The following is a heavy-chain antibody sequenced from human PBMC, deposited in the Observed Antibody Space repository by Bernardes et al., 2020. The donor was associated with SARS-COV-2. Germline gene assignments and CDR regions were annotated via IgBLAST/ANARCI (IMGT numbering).Heavy chain of an antibody. V-gene: IGHV4-59*01. Sequence: SEPLSLICTASGSCISRYYWIWIRQPPGKGLEWIGYSYNTGSTKYNPSLKSRVSITVDMSKIQFSLRLSSVTAADTAVYYCARADSDYPPDYWGPGIFVTVSS. D-gene: IGHD5-12*01. CDR1: GSCISRYY. J-gene: IGHJ4*02. CDR3: ARADSDYPPDY. CDR2: SYNTGST.